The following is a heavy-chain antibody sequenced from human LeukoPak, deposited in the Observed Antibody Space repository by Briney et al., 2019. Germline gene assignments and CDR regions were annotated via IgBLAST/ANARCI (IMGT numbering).Heavy chain of an antibody. D-gene: IGHD1-26*01. Sequence: PGRSLRLSCAASGFTFDDYAMHWVRQAPGKGLEWVSGISCNSGSIVYADSVKGRFTISRDNAKNSLYLQMNSLRAEDTALYYCAKDIMSSWDGAFDIWGQGTMVTVSS. CDR1: GFTFDDYA. CDR3: AKDIMSSWDGAFDI. CDR2: ISCNSGSI. V-gene: IGHV3-9*01. J-gene: IGHJ3*02.